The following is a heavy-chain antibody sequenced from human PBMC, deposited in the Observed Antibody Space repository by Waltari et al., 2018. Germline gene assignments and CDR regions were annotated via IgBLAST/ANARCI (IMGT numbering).Heavy chain of an antibody. CDR2: VSAYNSIT. Sequence: QVQLVQSGAEVKKPGAYVKVSCKASGYTFTSYGISWVRQAPGQGLEWMGWVSAYNSITNDEQKRQGRGTMTTDTSTSTAYMELRSLRSDDTAVYYCARVRYCSGGSCYFHDYWGQGTLVTVSS. V-gene: IGHV1-18*01. J-gene: IGHJ4*02. CDR1: GYTFTSYG. CDR3: ARVRYCSGGSCYFHDY. D-gene: IGHD2-15*01.